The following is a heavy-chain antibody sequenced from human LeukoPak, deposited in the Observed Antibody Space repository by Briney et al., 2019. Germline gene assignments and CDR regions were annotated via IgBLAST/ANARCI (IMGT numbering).Heavy chain of an antibody. J-gene: IGHJ4*02. CDR2: INTNTGNP. V-gene: IGHV7-4-1*02. D-gene: IGHD1-1*01. Sequence: ASVKVSCKASGYTFTSYAMNWVRQAPGQGLEWMGWINTNTGNPTYAQGFTGRFVFSLDTSVSTAYLQISSLKAEDTAVYYCARETSGNEDGWIDFWGQGTLVTVSS. CDR1: GYTFTSYA. CDR3: ARETSGNEDGWIDF.